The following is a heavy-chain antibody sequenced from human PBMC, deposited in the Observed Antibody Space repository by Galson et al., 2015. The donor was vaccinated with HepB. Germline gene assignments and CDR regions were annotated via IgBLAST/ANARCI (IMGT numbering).Heavy chain of an antibody. Sequence: SVKVSCKASGYTFSDYYVHWVRQAPGQVPEWMGIIYPSVGTTFYAEKFQGRVTMTRDTSTSTVYMELSSLISEDTAVYYCARDLSGGGSFDHWGQGTLVTISS. D-gene: IGHD2-15*01. J-gene: IGHJ4*02. V-gene: IGHV1-46*01. CDR1: GYTFSDYY. CDR3: ARDLSGGGSFDH. CDR2: IYPSVGTT.